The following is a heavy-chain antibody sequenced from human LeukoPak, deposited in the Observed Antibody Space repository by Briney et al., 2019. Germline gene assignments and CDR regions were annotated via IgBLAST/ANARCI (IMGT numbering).Heavy chain of an antibody. Sequence: GGSLRLSCAASGFTFSSYSMNWVRQAPGKGLEWVAAIWFDGGNKYYSDSVKGRFTVSRDNSKNTVYLQMNSLRAEDTAMYYCASFNIWGQGTMVTVSS. CDR3: ASFNI. J-gene: IGHJ3*02. CDR1: GFTFSSYS. V-gene: IGHV3-33*08. CDR2: IWFDGGNK.